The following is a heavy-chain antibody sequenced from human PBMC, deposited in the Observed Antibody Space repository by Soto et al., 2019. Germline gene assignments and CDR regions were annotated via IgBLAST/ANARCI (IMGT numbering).Heavy chain of an antibody. CDR2: ISAYNGNT. J-gene: IGHJ6*02. D-gene: IGHD4-4*01. CDR1: GYTFTSYG. V-gene: IGHV1-18*01. CDR3: AKAVSNYYYYYGMDV. Sequence: VASVKVSCKASGYTFTSYGISWVRQAPGQGLEWMGWISAYNGNTNYAQKLQGRVTMTTDTSTSTAYMELRSLRSDDTAVYYCAKAVSNYYYYYGMDVWGQGTTVTVSS.